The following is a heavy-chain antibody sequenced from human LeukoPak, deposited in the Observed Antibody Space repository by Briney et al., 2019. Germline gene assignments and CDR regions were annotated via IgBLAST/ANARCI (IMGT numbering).Heavy chain of an antibody. Sequence: PSETLSLTCTVSGYSISSGYYWGWIRQPPGKGLEWIGSIYHSGSTSYNPSLKSRGTITVATSKNQYSLKLSSVTAAATAAYYYARGGSPWLHSVFDYWGQGTLVTVSS. V-gene: IGHV4-38-2*02. J-gene: IGHJ4*02. CDR1: GYSISSGYY. CDR3: ARGGSPWLHSVFDY. D-gene: IGHD5-12*01. CDR2: IYHSGST.